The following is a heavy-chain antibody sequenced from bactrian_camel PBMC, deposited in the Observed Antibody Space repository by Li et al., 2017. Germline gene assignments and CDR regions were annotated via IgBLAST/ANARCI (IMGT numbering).Heavy chain of an antibody. CDR2: VDRYGGT. Sequence: HVQLVESGGGSVQPGGSLRLSCAISGNTYSLNCLGWFRQAPGKKREGVAVVDRYGGTNYADSVTGRFTISHDGLKNTMYLQMNSLSPEDTGMYYCAADAYRCILPTRLAPNYNYWGQGTQVTVS. V-gene: IGHV3S53*01. CDR3: AADAYRCILPTRLAPNYNY. CDR1: GNTYSLNC. J-gene: IGHJ4*01. D-gene: IGHD1*01.